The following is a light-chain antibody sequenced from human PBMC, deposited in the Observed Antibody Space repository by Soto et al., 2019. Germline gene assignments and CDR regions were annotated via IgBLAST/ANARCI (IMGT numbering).Light chain of an antibody. V-gene: IGKV1D-12*01. CDR3: QQADSFPLT. CDR1: QDISTL. J-gene: IGKJ4*01. Sequence: DIQMTQSPSSVSASIGDTVTITCRASQDISTLLAWYQQKPGKAPKLLIYGASTLESGVPSRFSGRGSGTDFTLTISSLQPKDFATYFCQQADSFPLTFGGGTKVEMK. CDR2: GAS.